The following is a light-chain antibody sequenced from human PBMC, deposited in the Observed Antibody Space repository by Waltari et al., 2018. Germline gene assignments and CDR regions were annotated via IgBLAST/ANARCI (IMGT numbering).Light chain of an antibody. CDR3: ASRDDRLNGVV. V-gene: IGLV1-44*01. CDR2: SND. CDR1: GSNIGSRA. J-gene: IGLJ2*01. Sequence: QSVLTQAPSASGAPGQRVIISCSGSGSNIGSRAVTWYQQLPGRAPKLLIYSNDQRPSGVPDRFSGSRSGTSASLAISGLQSEDEAHYYCASRDDRLNGVVFGGGTKLTVL.